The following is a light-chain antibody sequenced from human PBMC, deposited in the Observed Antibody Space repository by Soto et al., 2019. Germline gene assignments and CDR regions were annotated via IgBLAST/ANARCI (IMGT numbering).Light chain of an antibody. J-gene: IGKJ5*01. Sequence: VLTHSPAPLSFSPGERAPLPRRASQSVSSYLAWYQQKPGQAPRLLIYDTSNRATGVPARFSGSGSGTDFTLTISSLEPEDCAIYYCQQRQYWPPITFGQGTRLEIK. CDR2: DTS. CDR3: QQRQYWPPIT. V-gene: IGKV3-11*01. CDR1: QSVSSY.